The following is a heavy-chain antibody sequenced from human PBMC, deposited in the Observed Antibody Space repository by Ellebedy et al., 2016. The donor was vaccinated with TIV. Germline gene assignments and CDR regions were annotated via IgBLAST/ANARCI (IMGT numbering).Heavy chain of an antibody. Sequence: GESLKISXAASGFTFSDHYMSWIRQAPGTGLECISYITSSGTYTNYADSMKGRFTISRDNTKKSLYLQINSLRAEDTAMYYCARDLAPVTFWGQGTLVTVSS. CDR3: ARDLAPVTF. CDR2: ITSSGTYT. J-gene: IGHJ4*02. D-gene: IGHD2-21*02. V-gene: IGHV3-11*05. CDR1: GFTFSDHY.